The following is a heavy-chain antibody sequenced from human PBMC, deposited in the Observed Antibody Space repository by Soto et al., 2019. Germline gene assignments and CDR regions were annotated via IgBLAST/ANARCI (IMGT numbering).Heavy chain of an antibody. D-gene: IGHD2-15*01. CDR1: GGSVSSGSYY. J-gene: IGHJ3*02. V-gene: IGHV4-61*01. Sequence: KTSETLSLTCTVSGGSVSSGSYYWSWIRQPPGKGLEWIGYIYYSGSTNYNPSLKSRVTISVDTSKNQFSLKLSSVTAADTAVYYCARESDIVVVVAATHAFDIWGQGTMVTVSS. CDR3: ARESDIVVVVAATHAFDI. CDR2: IYYSGST.